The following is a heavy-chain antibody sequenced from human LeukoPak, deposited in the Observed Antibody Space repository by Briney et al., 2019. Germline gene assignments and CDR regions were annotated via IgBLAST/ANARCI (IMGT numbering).Heavy chain of an antibody. CDR1: GFTFDDYA. D-gene: IGHD7-27*01. CDR3: AKVITGDLDAFDI. Sequence: PGRSLRLSCAASGFTFDDYAMHWVRQAPGKGLEWVSGISWNSGSIGYADSVKGRFTISRDNAKNSLYLQMNSVRAEDTALYYCAKVITGDLDAFDIWGQGTMVTVSS. J-gene: IGHJ3*02. V-gene: IGHV3-9*01. CDR2: ISWNSGSI.